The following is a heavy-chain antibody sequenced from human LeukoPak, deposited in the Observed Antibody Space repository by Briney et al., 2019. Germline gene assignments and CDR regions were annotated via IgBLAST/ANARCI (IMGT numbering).Heavy chain of an antibody. CDR3: ARAPEWLLGYDAFDI. Sequence: SETLSLTCAVYGGSFSGYYWSWIRQPPGKGLEWIGEINHSGSTNYNPSPPKSRVTISVDTSKNQFSLKLSSVTAADTAVYYCARAPEWLLGYDAFDIWGQGTMVTVSS. D-gene: IGHD3-3*01. CDR1: GGSFSGYY. CDR2: INHSGST. V-gene: IGHV4-34*01. J-gene: IGHJ3*02.